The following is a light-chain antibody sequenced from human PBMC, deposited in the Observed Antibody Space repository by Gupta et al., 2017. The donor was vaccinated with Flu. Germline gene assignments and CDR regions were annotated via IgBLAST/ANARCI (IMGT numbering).Light chain of an antibody. CDR1: QSISSS. CDR2: TAS. V-gene: IGKV1-39*01. Sequence: SSLSASVGDRVTITCRASQSISSSLNWYQQKPGKAPKLLIYTASSLQSGVPSRFSGSGSGTEFTLTISSLKPEDFATYYCKQSYSTHPDTFGQGTKVEIK. CDR3: KQSYSTHPDT. J-gene: IGKJ1*01.